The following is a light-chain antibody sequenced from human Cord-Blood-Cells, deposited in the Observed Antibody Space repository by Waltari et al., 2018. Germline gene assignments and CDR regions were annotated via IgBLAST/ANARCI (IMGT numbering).Light chain of an antibody. CDR2: GVS. V-gene: IGKV3-15*01. J-gene: IGKJ4*01. CDR3: QQYNNWPPLT. Sequence: EIVMTQSPATLSVSPGERATLSCRASQSVSSNLAWYQQKPGQAPRLLIYGVSTRATGIPARFSGSVSGTEFTLTISSLQSEDFAVYYCQQYNNWPPLTFGGGTKVEIK. CDR1: QSVSSN.